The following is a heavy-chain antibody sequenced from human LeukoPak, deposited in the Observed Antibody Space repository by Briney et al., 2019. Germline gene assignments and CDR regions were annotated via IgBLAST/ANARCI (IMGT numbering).Heavy chain of an antibody. J-gene: IGHJ4*02. D-gene: IGHD3-22*01. V-gene: IGHV1-2*04. CDR2: INANIGGT. CDR3: ARDFWYYYDSSGYYYDY. Sequence: ASVQVSCQASRYTFPGYFMHWVRPAPGQGREGMGWINANIGGTNDAQKFQGWVTMTRDTSISTAYMELSRLSSDDTSVYYCARDFWYYYDSSGYYYDYWGQGTLVTVSS. CDR1: RYTFPGYF.